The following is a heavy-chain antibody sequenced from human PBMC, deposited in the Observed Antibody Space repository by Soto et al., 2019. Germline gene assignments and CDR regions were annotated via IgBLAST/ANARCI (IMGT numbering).Heavy chain of an antibody. Sequence: SETRSLTCTVSGGSISSHYWNWIRQPPWKGLEWIGYIHYSGSTNYNPSLKSRVTISVDTSNNQFSLKLSSVTAADKAVYYCARDEIALPYHGGYYYGVDLWGQGTTVTVSS. V-gene: IGHV4-59*11. CDR2: IHYSGST. CDR3: ARDEIALPYHGGYYYGVDL. J-gene: IGHJ6*02. CDR1: GGSISSHY. D-gene: IGHD6-13*01.